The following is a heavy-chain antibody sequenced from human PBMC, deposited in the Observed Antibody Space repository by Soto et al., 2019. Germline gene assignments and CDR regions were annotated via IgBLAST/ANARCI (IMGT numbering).Heavy chain of an antibody. J-gene: IGHJ4*01. CDR3: SSIWFGDFDY. CDR2: FHSSGAT. CDR1: GGSISSADYY. V-gene: IGHV4-30-4*01. Sequence: QVQLQESGPGLVKPSQTLSLTCTVSGGSISSADYYWSWIRQPPGKGLEWIGYFHSSGATYKDPSLKIRVTISVDTSKNQISLKLDSVTAAYTAVYYCSSIWFGDFDYWGHGTLVTVSS. D-gene: IGHD3-10*01.